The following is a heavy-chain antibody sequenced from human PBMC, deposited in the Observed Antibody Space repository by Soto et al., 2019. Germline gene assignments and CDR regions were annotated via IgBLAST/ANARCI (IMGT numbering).Heavy chain of an antibody. CDR3: ARGPIAVAGPASYYFDS. J-gene: IGHJ4*02. CDR2: ISSSSSYT. Sequence: PGGSLRLSCAASGFTFSDYYMSWIRQAPGKGLEWVSYISSSSSYTNYADSVKGRFTISRDNAKNSLYLQMNSLRAEDTAVYYCARGPIAVAGPASYYFDSWGQGTLVTVSS. CDR1: GFTFSDYY. V-gene: IGHV3-11*06. D-gene: IGHD6-19*01.